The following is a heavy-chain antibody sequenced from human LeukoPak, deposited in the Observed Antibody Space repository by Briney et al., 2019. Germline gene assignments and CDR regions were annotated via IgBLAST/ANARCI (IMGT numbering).Heavy chain of an antibody. J-gene: IGHJ5*02. D-gene: IGHD2-2*02. Sequence: GGSLRLSCAASGFTFSSYAMSWVRQAPGKGLEWVSAISGSGGSTYYADSVKGRFTISRDNSKNTLYLQMNSLRAEDTAVYYCAKVADIVVVPAATPNWFDPWGQGTLVTVSS. V-gene: IGHV3-23*01. CDR2: ISGSGGST. CDR3: AKVADIVVVPAATPNWFDP. CDR1: GFTFSSYA.